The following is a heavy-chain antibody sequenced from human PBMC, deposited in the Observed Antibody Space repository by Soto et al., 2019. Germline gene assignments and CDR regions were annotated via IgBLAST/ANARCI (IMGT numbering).Heavy chain of an antibody. CDR1: GGSINTNNYY. D-gene: IGHD6-13*01. J-gene: IGHJ4*02. CDR2: VFYNGTT. Sequence: SETLSLTCAVSGGSINTNNYYWGWVRQPPGKGLEWIGSVFYNGTTYYSPSLKSRVTISVDRSKNQFSLKLSSVTAADTAVYYCAREGYSSSWYPYYFDYWGQGTLVTVSS. CDR3: AREGYSSSWYPYYFDY. V-gene: IGHV4-39*07.